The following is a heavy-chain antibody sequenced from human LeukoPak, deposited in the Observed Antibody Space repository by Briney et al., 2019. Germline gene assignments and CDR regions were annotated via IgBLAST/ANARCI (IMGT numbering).Heavy chain of an antibody. CDR1: GGSISSGGYY. CDR2: IYHSGST. V-gene: IGHV4-30-2*01. Sequence: SETLSLTCTVSGGSISSGGYYWSWIRQPPGKGLEWIGYIYHSGSTYYNPSLKSRVTISVDTSKNQFSLKLSSVTAADTAVYYCARDPRYHWYFDLWGRGTLVTVSS. J-gene: IGHJ2*01. D-gene: IGHD1-14*01. CDR3: ARDPRYHWYFDL.